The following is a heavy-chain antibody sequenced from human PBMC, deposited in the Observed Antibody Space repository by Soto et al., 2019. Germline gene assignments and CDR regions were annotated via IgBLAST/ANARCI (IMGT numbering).Heavy chain of an antibody. CDR3: ARDRAPYCSGGSCYDWFDP. J-gene: IGHJ5*02. V-gene: IGHV1-18*01. CDR1: GYTFTSYG. CDR2: ISAYNGNT. D-gene: IGHD2-15*01. Sequence: ASVKVSCKASGYTFTSYGISWVRQAPGQGLEWMGWISAYNGNTNYAQKLQGRVTMTTDTSTSTAYMELRSLRSDDTAVYYCARDRAPYCSGGSCYDWFDPWGQGTLVTVS.